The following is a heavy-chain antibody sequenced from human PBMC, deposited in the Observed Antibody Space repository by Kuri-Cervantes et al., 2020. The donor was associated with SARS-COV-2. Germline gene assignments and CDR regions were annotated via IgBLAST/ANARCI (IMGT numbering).Heavy chain of an antibody. Sequence: SETLSLTCTVSGYSVSSGYYWGWIRQPSGKGLEWIGSIYHSGSTNYNPSLKSRVTISVDTSKNQFSLKLSSVTAADTAVYYCASVKYIDYYYYMDVWGKGTTVTVSS. CDR1: GYSVSSGYY. D-gene: IGHD2-15*01. J-gene: IGHJ6*03. V-gene: IGHV4-38-2*02. CDR3: ASVKYIDYYYYMDV. CDR2: IYHSGST.